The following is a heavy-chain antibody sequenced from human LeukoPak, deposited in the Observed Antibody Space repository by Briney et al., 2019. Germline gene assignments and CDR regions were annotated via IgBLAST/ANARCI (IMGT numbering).Heavy chain of an antibody. V-gene: IGHV3-30-3*01. J-gene: IGHJ6*02. CDR1: GFTFSSYA. Sequence: GGSLRLSCAASGFTFSSYAMHWVRQAPGKGLEWVAVISYDGSNKYYADSVKGRFTISRDNSKNTLYLQMNSLRAEDTAVYYCARGGWLQFSYYYYGMDVWGQGTTVTVPS. CDR3: ARGGWLQFSYYYYGMDV. CDR2: ISYDGSNK. D-gene: IGHD5-24*01.